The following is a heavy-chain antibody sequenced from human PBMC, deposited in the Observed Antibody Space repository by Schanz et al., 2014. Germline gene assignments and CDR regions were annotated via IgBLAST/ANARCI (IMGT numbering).Heavy chain of an antibody. V-gene: IGHV3-23*01. D-gene: IGHD3-9*01. Sequence: EVQLLESGGGLVQPGGSLRLSCAASGFTFSSYAMSWVRQAPGKGLEWVSCTNGDGTNAKYADSVKGRFTISRDNAKKTLSLQMISLRAEDTAVYYCAKQIHYDILTVTRNWGQGTLVTVSS. CDR2: TNGDGTNA. CDR1: GFTFSSYA. CDR3: AKQIHYDILTVTRN. J-gene: IGHJ4*02.